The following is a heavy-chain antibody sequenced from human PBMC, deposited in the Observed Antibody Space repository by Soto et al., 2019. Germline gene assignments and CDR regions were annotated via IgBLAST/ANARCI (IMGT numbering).Heavy chain of an antibody. D-gene: IGHD1-1*01. CDR1: GFTFSSYG. CDR2: IWYDGSNK. V-gene: IGHV3-33*01. CDR3: ARDGNEELGEGGFDY. Sequence: QVQLVESGGGVVQPGRSLRLSCAASGFTFSSYGMHWVRQAPGKGLEWVAVIWYDGSNKYYAGSVKGRFTISRDNSKNTLYLQMNSLRAEDTAVYYCARDGNEELGEGGFDYWGQGTLVTVSS. J-gene: IGHJ4*02.